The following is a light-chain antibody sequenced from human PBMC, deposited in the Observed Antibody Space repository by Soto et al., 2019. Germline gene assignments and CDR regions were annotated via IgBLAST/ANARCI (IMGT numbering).Light chain of an antibody. CDR2: GAS. V-gene: IGKV3-15*01. J-gene: IGKJ3*01. CDR3: QQYNNWPPL. CDR1: QSVASN. Sequence: EILMTQSPATLSVSPGERATLSCRASQSVASNLAWYQQKPGQAPRLLIFGASTRATGIPARFSGSGSGTEFTLTITRLQSEDCAIYYCQQYNNWPPLFGPGTKVDIK.